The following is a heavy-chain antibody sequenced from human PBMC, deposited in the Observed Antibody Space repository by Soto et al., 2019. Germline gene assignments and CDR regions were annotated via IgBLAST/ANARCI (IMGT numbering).Heavy chain of an antibody. D-gene: IGHD3-22*01. CDR3: XXXGDSSGWYNWFDP. Sequence: EVQLVESGGGLVQPGGSLRLSCAASGFTFSNYNMNWVRQAPGKGLEWVSYISSSSTIYYADSVKGRFTISRDNAKNSXXXXXXXXXXXXTXXXXXXXXGDSSGWYNWFDPWGQGTLVTVSS. J-gene: IGHJ5*02. CDR1: GFTFSNYN. V-gene: IGHV3-48*01. CDR2: ISSSSTI.